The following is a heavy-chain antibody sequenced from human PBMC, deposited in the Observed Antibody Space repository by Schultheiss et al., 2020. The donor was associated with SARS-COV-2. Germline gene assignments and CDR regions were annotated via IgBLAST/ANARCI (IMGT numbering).Heavy chain of an antibody. Sequence: GESLKISCAASGFTFSNAWMNWVRQAPGKGLEWVGRIKSTTDGGTTDYAAPVNGRFTISRDDSKTTLYLQMNRLKTEDTGVYYCTFEGDQGAARTGEFDFWGQGTLVTVSS. CDR3: TFEGDQGAARTGEFDF. J-gene: IGHJ4*02. D-gene: IGHD6-6*01. CDR2: IKSTTDGGTT. CDR1: GFTFSNAW. V-gene: IGHV3-15*07.